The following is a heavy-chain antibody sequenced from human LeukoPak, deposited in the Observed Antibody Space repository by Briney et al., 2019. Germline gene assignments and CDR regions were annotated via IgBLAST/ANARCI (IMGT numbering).Heavy chain of an antibody. V-gene: IGHV1-69*06. CDR2: IIPIFGTA. CDR3: ARDNDSRDPPHFDY. D-gene: IGHD3-16*01. CDR1: GVTFSNFA. J-gene: IGHJ4*02. Sequence: GASVKVSCKASGVTFSNFAISWVRRAPGQGLEWVGGIIPIFGTANYAQKFQGRVTITADKSTSTAYMELSSLRSEDTAVYYCARDNDSRDPPHFDYWGQGTLVTVSA.